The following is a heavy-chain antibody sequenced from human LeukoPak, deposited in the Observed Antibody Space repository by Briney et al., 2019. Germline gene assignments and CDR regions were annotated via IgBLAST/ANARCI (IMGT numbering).Heavy chain of an antibody. CDR1: GGSISSSSYY. D-gene: IGHD2-2*01. CDR2: IYYSGST. V-gene: IGHV4-39*01. J-gene: IGHJ4*02. Sequence: PSETLSLTCTVSGGSISSSSYYWGWIRQPPGKGLEWIGSIYYSGSTYYNPSLKSRVTISVDTSKNQFSLKLSSVTAADTAVYYCARKVGYCSSTSCPFDYWGQGTLVTVSS. CDR3: ARKVGYCSSTSCPFDY.